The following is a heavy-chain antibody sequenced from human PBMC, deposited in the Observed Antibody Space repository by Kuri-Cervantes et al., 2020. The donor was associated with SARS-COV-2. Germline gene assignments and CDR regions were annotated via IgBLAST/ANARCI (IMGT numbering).Heavy chain of an antibody. Sequence: GGSLRLSCSASGFTFSNYAMTWVRRAPGKGLKWVSTIFSSGATTFYADSVKGRFTISRDNSKNTLYLQMNSLRAEDTAVYYCAKDSFSSSKGFDYWGQGTLVTVSS. CDR2: IFSSGATT. CDR3: AKDSFSSSKGFDY. J-gene: IGHJ4*02. CDR1: GFTFSNYA. D-gene: IGHD6-13*01. V-gene: IGHV3-23*01.